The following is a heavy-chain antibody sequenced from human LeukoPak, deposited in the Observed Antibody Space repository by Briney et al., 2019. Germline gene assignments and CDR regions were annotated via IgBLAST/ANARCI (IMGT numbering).Heavy chain of an antibody. CDR1: GYTFLANY. J-gene: IGHJ4*02. Sequence: ASVKVSCKASGYTFLANYMHWVRRAPGQGLEWMGRINPKNGGTIYAQKFQGRVTMTRDTSITTVYMDLSGLRSDDTAVYYCARSSLSLEYCSGGSCYILDFWGQGTLVTVSS. CDR3: ARSSLSLEYCSGGSCYILDF. CDR2: INPKNGGT. V-gene: IGHV1-2*06. D-gene: IGHD2-15*01.